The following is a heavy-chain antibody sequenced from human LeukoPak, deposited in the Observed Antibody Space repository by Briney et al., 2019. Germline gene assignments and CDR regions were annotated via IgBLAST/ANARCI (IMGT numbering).Heavy chain of an antibody. CDR3: ARELPREVTLDF. Sequence: GGSLRLSCAASGFTFSTFEMHWVRQAPGKGLVWVSRISAEGSRIGYADSVKGRFTFSRDNARNTLYLQMNSLRAEDTGVYYCARELPREVTLDFWGQETLVTVSS. D-gene: IGHD2-21*02. V-gene: IGHV3-74*01. CDR2: ISAEGSRI. CDR1: GFTFSTFE. J-gene: IGHJ4*02.